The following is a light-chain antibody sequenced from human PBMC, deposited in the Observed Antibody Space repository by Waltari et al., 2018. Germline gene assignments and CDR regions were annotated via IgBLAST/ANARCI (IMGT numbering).Light chain of an antibody. V-gene: IGLV2-14*01. Sequence: QSALTQPASVSGSPGQSITISCSGASSDIGGSKFVSWYQQHPDQAPKLMISEVSKRPSGGSNRFAGTKSDNTASLIIAGLQAEDEGDYYCASYTSVSTLVVFGGGTKLTVL. J-gene: IGLJ2*01. CDR1: SSDIGGSKF. CDR3: ASYTSVSTLVV. CDR2: EVS.